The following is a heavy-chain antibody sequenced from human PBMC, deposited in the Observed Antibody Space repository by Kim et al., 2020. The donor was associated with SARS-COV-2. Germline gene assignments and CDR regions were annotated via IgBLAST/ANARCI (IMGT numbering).Heavy chain of an antibody. Sequence: SETLSLTCTVSGDSINYSHYYWAWLRQPPGKGLEWFGKYSYSGNATHNPTIKSRVSMTTAPSNNQFSLTLNSVTAAATSFYYCAGHALPFGDRGLWFDSWGQGTLVTVSS. CDR1: GDSINYSHYY. CDR2: YSYSGNA. CDR3: AGHALPFGDRGLWFDS. D-gene: IGHD3-10*01. V-gene: IGHV4-39*01. J-gene: IGHJ5*01.